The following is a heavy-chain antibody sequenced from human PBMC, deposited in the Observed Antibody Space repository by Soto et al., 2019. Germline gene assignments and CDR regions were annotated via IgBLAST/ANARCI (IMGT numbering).Heavy chain of an antibody. CDR1: GFTFTNYA. D-gene: IGHD2-15*01. Sequence: GGYLRLSCAASGFTFTNYAMSWARQAPGKGLEWVSGVSNSGGSTYYADSVKGRFTISKDTSKSTLFLQMDSLGAEDTAVYYFATGGSASWVFGYRSPGTLLTVYS. J-gene: IGHJ4*02. V-gene: IGHV3-23*01. CDR2: VSNSGGST. CDR3: ATGGSASWVFGY.